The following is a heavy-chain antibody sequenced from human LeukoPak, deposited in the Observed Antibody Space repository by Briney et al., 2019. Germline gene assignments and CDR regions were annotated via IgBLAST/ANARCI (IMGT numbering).Heavy chain of an antibody. J-gene: IGHJ4*02. CDR3: ARRSGIAVAGAFDY. CDR2: ISGSGRGGST. Sequence: GGSLRLSCAASGFTFNSYAMSWVRQAPGKGLEWVSGISGSGRGGSTYYADSVKGRFTISRDNSKNTLYLQMNSLRAEDTAVYYCARRSGIAVAGAFDYWGQGTLVTVSS. CDR1: GFTFNSYA. D-gene: IGHD6-19*01. V-gene: IGHV3-23*01.